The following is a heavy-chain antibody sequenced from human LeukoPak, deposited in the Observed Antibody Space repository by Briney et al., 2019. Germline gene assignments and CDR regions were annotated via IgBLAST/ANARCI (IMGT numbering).Heavy chain of an antibody. V-gene: IGHV3-7*01. CDR2: IRQDGSET. J-gene: IGHJ6*03. CDR3: ARVAVIYQYYMNV. Sequence: GGSLRLSCAASGFTFSAYWMSWVRQAPGKGLEWMGNIRQDGSETYYGDSAKGRFTISRDNAKNSLYIQLNSLTGEDTGVYYCARVAVIYQYYMNVWGRGTMVTVSS. D-gene: IGHD5-12*01. CDR1: GFTFSAYW.